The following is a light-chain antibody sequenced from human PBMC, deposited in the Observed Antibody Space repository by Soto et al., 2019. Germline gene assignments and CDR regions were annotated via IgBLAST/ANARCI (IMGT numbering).Light chain of an antibody. CDR2: EVS. J-gene: IGLJ1*01. CDR1: SSDVGGYKY. Sequence: QSALTQPASVSGSPGQSITISCTGTSSDVGGYKYVSWYQQHPGKAPKLMIYEVSNRPSGVSNRFSGSKSGNTAPLTISGLQAEDEADYYCSSYTSSSTEVFGTGTKVTVL. CDR3: SSYTSSSTEV. V-gene: IGLV2-14*01.